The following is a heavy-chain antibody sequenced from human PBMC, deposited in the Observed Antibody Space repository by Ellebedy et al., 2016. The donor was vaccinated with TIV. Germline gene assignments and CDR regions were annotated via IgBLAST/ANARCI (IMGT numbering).Heavy chain of an antibody. D-gene: IGHD1-7*01. V-gene: IGHV1-8*01. Sequence: ASVKVSCKASGYTFTSYDINWVRQATGQGLEWMGWMNPDNGNTAYAQKFLGRVTMTRNTSISTAYMELSSLRSQDTAVYYCARVRRVKGDNWNYVVFIYWGQGTLVTVSS. J-gene: IGHJ4*02. CDR3: ARVRRVKGDNWNYVVFIY. CDR1: GYTFTSYD. CDR2: MNPDNGNT.